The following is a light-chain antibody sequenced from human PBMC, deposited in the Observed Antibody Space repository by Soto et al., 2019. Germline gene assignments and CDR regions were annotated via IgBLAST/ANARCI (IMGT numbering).Light chain of an antibody. CDR3: QQYGRSPLT. CDR1: QSVRNNY. V-gene: IGKV3-20*01. Sequence: EIVLTQSPDTLSLSPGERATLSCRASQSVRNNYLAWYQQKPGQAPRFLIYDATSRATGIPDRFSGSGYGTDFTLTISRLEPEDFAVYYCQQYGRSPLTFGGGTKVDIK. J-gene: IGKJ4*01. CDR2: DAT.